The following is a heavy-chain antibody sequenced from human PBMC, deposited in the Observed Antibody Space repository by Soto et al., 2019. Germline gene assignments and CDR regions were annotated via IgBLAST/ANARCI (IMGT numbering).Heavy chain of an antibody. Sequence: EVQLLESGGGLVQPGGSLRLSCAASGFTLTNYAMSWVRQAPGKGLEWVAWISASGGRTYYADSVKGRFTISKDSSKNTLWLEMTSLRAEDSAVYHCEGSWTWGQGTMVTVSS. CDR1: GFTLTNYA. CDR2: ISASGGRT. CDR3: EGSWT. D-gene: IGHD5-12*01. J-gene: IGHJ3*01. V-gene: IGHV3-23*01.